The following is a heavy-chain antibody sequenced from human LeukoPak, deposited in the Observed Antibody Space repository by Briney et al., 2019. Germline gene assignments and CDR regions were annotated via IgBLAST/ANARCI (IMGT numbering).Heavy chain of an antibody. J-gene: IGHJ4*02. V-gene: IGHV1-18*01. D-gene: IGHD5-18*01. CDR2: ISGYNGNT. CDR1: GYTFTSYG. CDR3: AREIVDTAMVLFDY. Sequence: ASVKVSCKASGYTFTSYGISWVRQAPGQGLEWMGWISGYNGNTNSAQKLQGRVSMTTDTSTSTAYMELRSLRSDDTAVYYCAREIVDTAMVLFDYWGQGTLVTVSS.